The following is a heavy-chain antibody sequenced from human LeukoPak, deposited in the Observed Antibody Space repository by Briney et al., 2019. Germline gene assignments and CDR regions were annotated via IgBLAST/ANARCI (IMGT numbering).Heavy chain of an antibody. CDR2: IYPGDSDT. J-gene: IGHJ4*02. V-gene: IGHV5-51*01. CDR1: GYTFTKYW. CDR3: ARLMAADGSSSDLHY. Sequence: GESLKISCKGSGYTFTKYWIAWVRQMPGKGLEWMGIIYPGDSDTRYSPSLQGQVTISVDKSISTAYLQWSSLKASDTAMYYCARLMAADGSSSDLHYWGQGTLVTVSS. D-gene: IGHD6-6*01.